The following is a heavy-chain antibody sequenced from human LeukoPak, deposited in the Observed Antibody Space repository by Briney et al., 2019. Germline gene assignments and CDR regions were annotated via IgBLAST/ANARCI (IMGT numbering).Heavy chain of an antibody. V-gene: IGHV1-18*01. CDR1: GYTFTSYG. CDR3: ARESLGCTNGVCLFQPGDGYNHFDY. D-gene: IGHD2-8*01. CDR2: ISAYNGDT. J-gene: IGHJ4*02. Sequence: GASVKVSCKASGYTFTSYGISWVRQAPGQGLEWMGWISAYNGDTNYAQKLQGRVTMTTDTSTSTAYMELRSLRSDDTAVYYCARESLGCTNGVCLFQPGDGYNHFDYWGQGTLVTVSS.